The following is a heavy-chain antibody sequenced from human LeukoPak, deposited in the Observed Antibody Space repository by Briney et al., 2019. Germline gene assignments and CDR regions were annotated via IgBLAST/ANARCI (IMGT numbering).Heavy chain of an antibody. D-gene: IGHD2-8*01. V-gene: IGHV4-4*09. J-gene: IGHJ2*01. CDR2: IYTSGST. CDR1: GGSISSYY. Sequence: SETLSLTCTVSGGSISSYYWSWIRQPPGKGLEWIGYIYTSGSTNYNPSLKSRVTIAVDTSKNQFSLKLSSVTAADTAVYYCARQVYCTNGICYNRWYFDLWGRGTLVTVSS. CDR3: ARQVYCTNGICYNRWYFDL.